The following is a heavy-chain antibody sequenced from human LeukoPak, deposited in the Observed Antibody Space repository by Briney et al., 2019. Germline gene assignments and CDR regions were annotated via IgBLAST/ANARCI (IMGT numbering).Heavy chain of an antibody. CDR3: ARGKSGYDYGLDH. Sequence: GASVTVSFKASGGTFISHAISWVRQAPGQGLEWVGGLMPVFGTTNYAEEFQGRVTITTDESTRTSYMELRSLKSDDTAVYYCARGKSGYDYGLDHWGQGILVSVSS. D-gene: IGHD5-12*01. V-gene: IGHV1-69*05. CDR2: LMPVFGTT. J-gene: IGHJ4*02. CDR1: GGTFISHA.